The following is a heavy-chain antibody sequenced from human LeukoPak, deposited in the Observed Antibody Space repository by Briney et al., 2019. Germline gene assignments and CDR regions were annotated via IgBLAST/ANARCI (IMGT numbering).Heavy chain of an antibody. Sequence: ASVKVSCKASGYTFTGYYMHWVRQAPGQGLEWMGWINPNSGGTNYAQNLQGRVTMTRDTSMSTAYMELSRLRSDDTAVYYCARVSAVYDYVWGSYRLSPQFDYWGQGTLVTVSS. CDR1: GYTFTGYY. D-gene: IGHD3-16*02. V-gene: IGHV1-2*02. J-gene: IGHJ4*02. CDR2: INPNSGGT. CDR3: ARVSAVYDYVWGSYRLSPQFDY.